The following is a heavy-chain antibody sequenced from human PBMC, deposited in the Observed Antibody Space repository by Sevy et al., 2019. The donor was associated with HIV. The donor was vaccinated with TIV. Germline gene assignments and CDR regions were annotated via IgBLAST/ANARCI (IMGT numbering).Heavy chain of an antibody. CDR1: GGTFSSYA. D-gene: IGHD1-26*01. J-gene: IGHJ6*02. CDR2: IIPIFGTA. Sequence: ASVKVSCKASGGTFSSYAISWVRQAPGQGLEWMGGIIPIFGTANYAQKFQGRVTITADESTSTAYMELSSLRSEDTAVYYCARPSIVGATTYGRYYYYGMDVWGQGTTVTVPS. V-gene: IGHV1-69*13. CDR3: ARPSIVGATTYGRYYYYGMDV.